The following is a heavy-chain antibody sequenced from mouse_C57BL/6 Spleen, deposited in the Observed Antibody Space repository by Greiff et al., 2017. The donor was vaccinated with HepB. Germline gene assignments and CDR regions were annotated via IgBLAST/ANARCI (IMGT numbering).Heavy chain of an antibody. CDR3: ARCQTNWDLFDY. Sequence: VQLQQPGPELVKPGASVKLSCKASGYTFTSYWMHWVKQRPGQGLEWIGNINPSNGGTNYNEKFKSKATLTVDKSSSTAYMQLSSLTSEDSAVYYCARCQTNWDLFDYWGQGTTLTVSS. CDR1: GYTFTSYW. V-gene: IGHV1-53*01. J-gene: IGHJ2*01. CDR2: INPSNGGT. D-gene: IGHD4-1*01.